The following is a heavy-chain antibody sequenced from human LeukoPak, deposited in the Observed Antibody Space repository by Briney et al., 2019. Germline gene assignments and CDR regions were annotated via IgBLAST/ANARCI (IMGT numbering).Heavy chain of an antibody. J-gene: IGHJ5*02. CDR2: IYYSGST. Sequence: SETLSLTCTVSGGSISSNYWSWIRQPPGKGLEWIGYIYYSGSTNYNPSLKSRVTISVDTSKNQFSLKLSSVTAADTAVYYCARGILTGYSPLDWFDPWGQGTLVTVSS. CDR3: ARGILTGYSPLDWFDP. D-gene: IGHD3-9*01. V-gene: IGHV4-59*01. CDR1: GGSISSNY.